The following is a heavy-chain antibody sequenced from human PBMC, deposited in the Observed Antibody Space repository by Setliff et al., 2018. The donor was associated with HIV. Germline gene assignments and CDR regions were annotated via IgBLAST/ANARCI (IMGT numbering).Heavy chain of an antibody. J-gene: IGHJ4*02. D-gene: IGHD2-2*01. V-gene: IGHV1-8*01. CDR2: MNPKRGNT. Sequence: ASVKVSCKASGYNFTSHDINWVRQAPGQGLEWMGWMNPKRGNTGYARKFQGRVTMTRKTSISTAYMERRSLRSDDTAVYYCARGYCSSTSCYGIYYFDNWGQGTPVTVS. CDR1: GYNFTSHD. CDR3: ARGYCSSTSCYGIYYFDN.